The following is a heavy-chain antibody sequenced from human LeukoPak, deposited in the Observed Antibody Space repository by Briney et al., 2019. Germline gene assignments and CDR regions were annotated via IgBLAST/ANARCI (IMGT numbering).Heavy chain of an antibody. J-gene: IGHJ4*02. CDR2: IIPILGIA. CDR1: GGTFSSYA. D-gene: IGHD6-6*01. V-gene: IGHV1-69*04. Sequence: SVKVSCKASGGTFSSYAISWVRQAPGQGLEWMGRIIPILGIANYAQKFQGRVTITADRSTSTAYMELSSLRSEDTAVYYCARDLPAAPLDYWGQGTLVTVSS. CDR3: ARDLPAAPLDY.